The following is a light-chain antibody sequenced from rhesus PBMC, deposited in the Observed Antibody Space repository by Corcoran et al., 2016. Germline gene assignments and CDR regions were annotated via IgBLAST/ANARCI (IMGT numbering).Light chain of an antibody. CDR1: SSNIGSKG. V-gene: IGLV1-60*01. Sequence: SVVTQPPSASEAARKSVTISCSGSSSNIGSKGVSWYQHLPGTAPKLLIYYNSQRVPGVSDRFSGSKSGTSASLAITGLQPGDEAYYHSAAWDDSLNGYIFGAGTPLTVL. CDR3: AAWDDSLNGYI. J-gene: IGLJ1*01. CDR2: YNS.